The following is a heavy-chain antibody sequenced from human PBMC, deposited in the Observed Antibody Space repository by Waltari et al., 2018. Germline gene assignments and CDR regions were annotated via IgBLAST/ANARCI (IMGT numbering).Heavy chain of an antibody. J-gene: IGHJ6*02. Sequence: QVQLQESGPGLVKPSQTLSLTCTVSGGSISSGRYSWSWIRQPAGKGLEWIGRIYTSGSTNYNPSLKSRVTISVDTSKNQFSLKLSSVTAADTAVYYCARDSRGYYYYGMDVWGQGTTVTVSS. CDR3: ARDSRGYYYYGMDV. D-gene: IGHD3-10*01. CDR2: IYTSGST. V-gene: IGHV4-61*02. CDR1: GGSISSGRYS.